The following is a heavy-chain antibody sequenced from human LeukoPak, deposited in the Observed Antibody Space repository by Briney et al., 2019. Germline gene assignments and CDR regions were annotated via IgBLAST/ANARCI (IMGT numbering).Heavy chain of an antibody. CDR3: ARGGGSGYSYG. CDR2: IYYSGCT. J-gene: IGHJ4*02. Sequence: PSETLSLTCTVSGGSISSYYWSWIRQPPGKGLEWIGYIYYSGCTNYNPSLESRVTISVDTSKNQFSLKLTSVTAADTAVYYCARGGGSGYSYGWGQGTLVTVSS. V-gene: IGHV4-59*01. D-gene: IGHD5-18*01. CDR1: GGSISSYY.